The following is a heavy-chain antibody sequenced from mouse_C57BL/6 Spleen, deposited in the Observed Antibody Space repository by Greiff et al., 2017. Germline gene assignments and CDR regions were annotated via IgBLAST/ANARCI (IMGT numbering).Heavy chain of an antibody. J-gene: IGHJ1*03. CDR1: GYTFTSYW. CDR2: IDPSDSYT. V-gene: IGHV1-69*01. D-gene: IGHD1-1*01. CDR3: ARAPRKSITTVHWYFEV. Sequence: QVQLQQPGAELVMPGASVKLSCKASGYTFTSYWMHWVKQRPGQGLEWIGEIDPSDSYTNYNQKFKGKSTLTVDKSSSTAYMQLSSLTSEDSAVYYCARAPRKSITTVHWYFEVWGTGTTVTVSS.